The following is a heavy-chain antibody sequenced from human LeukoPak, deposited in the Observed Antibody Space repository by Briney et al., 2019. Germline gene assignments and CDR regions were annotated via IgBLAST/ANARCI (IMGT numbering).Heavy chain of an antibody. J-gene: IGHJ4*02. V-gene: IGHV3-21*06. CDR3: SRDLPRYSNSASGDY. Sequence: GGSLRLSCAASGFTFSSYTMNWVRQVPGKGLERVTSISSSSIYIYYTDSVKGRFNISRDNAKNSLSLQMNSLRAEDTAVYYCSRDLPRYSNSASGDYWGQGTLVTVSS. CDR1: GFTFSSYT. D-gene: IGHD3-16*02. CDR2: ISSSSIYI.